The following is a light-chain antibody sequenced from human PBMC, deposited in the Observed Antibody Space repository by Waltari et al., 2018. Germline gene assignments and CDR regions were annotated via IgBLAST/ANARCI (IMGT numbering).Light chain of an antibody. CDR2: DAS. Sequence: EIVLTQSPATLSLSPGQRATLSCRASQSVSTYLAWYQQKPGQAPRLLIYDASNSATGIPARFSGSGSGTDFTLTITSLEPEDCAVYYCQHRSNWPDTVGQGTRLEI. J-gene: IGKJ5*01. V-gene: IGKV3-11*01. CDR1: QSVSTY. CDR3: QHRSNWPDT.